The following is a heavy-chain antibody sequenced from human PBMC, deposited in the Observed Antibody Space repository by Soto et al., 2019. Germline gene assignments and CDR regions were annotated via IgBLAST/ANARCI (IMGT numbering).Heavy chain of an antibody. CDR2: IYSGGST. Sequence: GGSLRLSCAASGFTVSSNYMSWVRQAPGKGLEWVSVIYSGGSTYYADSVKGRFTISRDNSKNTLYLQMNSLRAEDTAVYYCAKAEGRYCSGGSCLYGYWGQGTLVTVSS. D-gene: IGHD2-15*01. CDR3: AKAEGRYCSGGSCLYGY. CDR1: GFTVSSNY. J-gene: IGHJ4*02. V-gene: IGHV3-53*01.